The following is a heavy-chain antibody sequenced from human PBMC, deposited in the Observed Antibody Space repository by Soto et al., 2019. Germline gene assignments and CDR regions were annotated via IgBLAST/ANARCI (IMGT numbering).Heavy chain of an antibody. CDR2: ISGSGGST. D-gene: IGHD6-13*01. Sequence: GGSLRLSCAASGFTFSSYAMSWVRQAPGKGLKWVSAISGSGGSTYYADSVKGRFTISRDSSKNTLYLQMNSLRAEDTAVYYCATLDYSSWYYFDYWGQGTLVTVSS. V-gene: IGHV3-23*01. J-gene: IGHJ4*02. CDR3: ATLDYSSWYYFDY. CDR1: GFTFSSYA.